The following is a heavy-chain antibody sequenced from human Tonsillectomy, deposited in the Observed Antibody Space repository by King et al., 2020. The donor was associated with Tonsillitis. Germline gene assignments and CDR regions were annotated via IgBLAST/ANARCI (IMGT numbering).Heavy chain of an antibody. V-gene: IGHV3-20*04. CDR3: ASLSGGYTGGDDY. CDR1: GFIFGDYG. D-gene: IGHD1-26*01. J-gene: IGHJ4*02. CDR2: INWNGGST. Sequence: VQLVESGGGVVRPGGSLRLSCAASGFIFGDYGMSWVRQAPGKGLEWVSGINWNGGSTGYADSVKGRFTISRDDAKNSLYLQMNSLRAEDTALYYCASLSGGYTGGDDYWGQGTLGTVSS.